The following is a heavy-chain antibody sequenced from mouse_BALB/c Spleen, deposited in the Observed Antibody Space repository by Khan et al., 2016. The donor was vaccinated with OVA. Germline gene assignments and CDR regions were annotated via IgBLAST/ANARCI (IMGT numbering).Heavy chain of an antibody. CDR2: INPHIGET. Sequence: EYGPELVRPGASVKISCTASGYSFTGYFMNWVMQSHGKSLEWIGRINPHIGETFYNQRFKDKATLTVDESSSTAHMELRSLTSEDSAVYYCTRIYRSDFDYWGQGTTLTISS. CDR1: GYSFTGYF. CDR3: TRIYRSDFDY. D-gene: IGHD1-1*01. V-gene: IGHV1-20*01. J-gene: IGHJ2*01.